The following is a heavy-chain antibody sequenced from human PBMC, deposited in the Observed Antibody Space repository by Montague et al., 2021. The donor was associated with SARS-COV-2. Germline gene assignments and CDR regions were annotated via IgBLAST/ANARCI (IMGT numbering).Heavy chain of an antibody. D-gene: IGHD3-9*01. CDR2: IYSGGSK. J-gene: IGHJ6*02. V-gene: IGHV3-66*01. CDR1: GFTVSSNY. CDR3: ARDRYFDWLLSYGMDV. Sequence: SLRLSCAASGFTVSSNYMSWVRQAPGKGLEWASVIYSGGSKYYPDSVKGRFTISRDNSKNTLYLQMNSLRAEDTAVYYCARDRYFDWLLSYGMDVWGQGTTVTVSS.